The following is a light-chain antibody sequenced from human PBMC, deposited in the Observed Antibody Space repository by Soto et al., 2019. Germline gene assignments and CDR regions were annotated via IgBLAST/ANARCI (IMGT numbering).Light chain of an antibody. V-gene: IGKV3-15*01. Sequence: EIVMTQSPATLSVSPGERATLSCRASQSVSSNLAWYQQKPGQAPRLIIYGVSTRATGIPARFSGSGSGTEFTLTISSLQSEDFAVYYCQQYNNWPPLTFGGGTKVEIK. J-gene: IGKJ4*01. CDR2: GVS. CDR1: QSVSSN. CDR3: QQYNNWPPLT.